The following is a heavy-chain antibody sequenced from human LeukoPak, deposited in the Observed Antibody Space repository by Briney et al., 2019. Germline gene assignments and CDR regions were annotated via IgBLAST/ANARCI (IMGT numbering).Heavy chain of an antibody. Sequence: GGSLRLSCTASGFSFSSYAMSWVRQAPGKGLEWVSVISATGGTTYYADSVKGRFTISRDNSKNTLYLQMNSLRAEDTAVYYCAKVREPIDYWGQGTLVTVSS. CDR1: GFSFSSYA. D-gene: IGHD1-14*01. J-gene: IGHJ4*02. CDR3: AKVREPIDY. V-gene: IGHV3-23*01. CDR2: ISATGGTT.